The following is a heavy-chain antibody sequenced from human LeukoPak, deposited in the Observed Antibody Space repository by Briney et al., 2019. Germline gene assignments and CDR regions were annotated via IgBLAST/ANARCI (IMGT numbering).Heavy chain of an antibody. V-gene: IGHV3-48*01. J-gene: IGHJ4*02. CDR1: GFTFSSYS. CDR2: ISSSSSTI. D-gene: IGHD3-22*01. CDR3: ARDRYYYDSSGYTGHY. Sequence: GGSLRLSCAASGFTFSSYSMNWVRQAPGKGLEWVSYISSSSSTIYYADSVKGRFTISRDNSKNRLYLQMNSLRAEDTAVYYCARDRYYYDSSGYTGHYWGQGTLVTVSS.